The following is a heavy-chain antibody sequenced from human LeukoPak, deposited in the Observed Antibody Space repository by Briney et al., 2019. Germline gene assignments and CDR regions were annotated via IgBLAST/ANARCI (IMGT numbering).Heavy chain of an antibody. CDR2: IYYNGNT. Sequence: SETLSLTCTVSGASISTHTYYWGWSRQPPGKGLEWIWSIYYNGNTYYNPSLKSRVTISVDTSNNQFSLKLRSVTAEDTAVYYCARSYCAGDCYTEYFQHWGLGTLVTVSS. V-gene: IGHV4-39*01. CDR3: ARSYCAGDCYTEYFQH. CDR1: GASISTHTYY. D-gene: IGHD2-21*02. J-gene: IGHJ1*01.